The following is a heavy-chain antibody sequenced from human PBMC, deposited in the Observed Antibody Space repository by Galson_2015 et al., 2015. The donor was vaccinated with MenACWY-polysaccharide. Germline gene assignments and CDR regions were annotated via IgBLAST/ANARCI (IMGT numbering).Heavy chain of an antibody. CDR3: ARGGKYDYDSSGYLNWFAP. Sequence: SVKVSCKASGYTFTSYDINWVRQTTGHGLEWMGWMNPNSGNTGYAQKFQGRVTMTRNTSISIAYMDLSSLRSEDTAVYYCARGGKYDYDSSGYLNWFAPWGQGTLVTVSS. D-gene: IGHD3-22*01. CDR1: GYTFTSYD. J-gene: IGHJ5*02. V-gene: IGHV1-8*01. CDR2: MNPNSGNT.